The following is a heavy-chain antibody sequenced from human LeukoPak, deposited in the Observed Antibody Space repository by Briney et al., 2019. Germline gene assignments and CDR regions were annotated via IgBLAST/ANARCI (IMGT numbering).Heavy chain of an antibody. V-gene: IGHV3-21*01. CDR2: ITSSGDYV. D-gene: IGHD6-6*01. CDR1: GFTFSTYS. CDR3: ARDKRPDVPYFDY. Sequence: TGGSLRLSCVASGFTFSTYSMAWVRQAPGKGLEWVSFITSSGDYVNYADSVKGRFTISRDNAKNSLHLEMNSLRAEDTAVYYCARDKRPDVPYFDYWGQGTLVTVSS. J-gene: IGHJ4*02.